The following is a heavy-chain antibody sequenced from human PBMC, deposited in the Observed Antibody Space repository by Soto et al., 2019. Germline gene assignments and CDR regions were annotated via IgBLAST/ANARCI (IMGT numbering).Heavy chain of an antibody. D-gene: IGHD3-16*02. V-gene: IGHV3-64*01. CDR2: ISSNGGST. CDR1: GFTFSSYA. J-gene: IGHJ3*02. Sequence: GGSLRLSCAASGFTFSSYAMHWVRQAPGKGLEYVSAISSNGGSTYYANSVKGRFTISRDNSKNTLYLQMGSLRAEDMAVYYCARGTRDYDYIWGSYQIAFDIWGQGTMVTVSS. CDR3: ARGTRDYDYIWGSYQIAFDI.